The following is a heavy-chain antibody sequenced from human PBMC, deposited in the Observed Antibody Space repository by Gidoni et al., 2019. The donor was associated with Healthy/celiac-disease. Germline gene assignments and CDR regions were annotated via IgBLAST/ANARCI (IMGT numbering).Heavy chain of an antibody. CDR2: INPNSGGT. Sequence: QVQLVQSGAEVKKPGASVKVSCKASGYTFTGYYMHWVRQAPGQGLEWMGWINPNSGGTNYAQKFQGRVTMTRDTSISTAYMELSRLRSDDTAVYYCARGSLSRVGATIFDYWGQGTLVTVSS. CDR3: ARGSLSRVGATIFDY. J-gene: IGHJ4*02. D-gene: IGHD1-26*01. CDR1: GYTFTGYY. V-gene: IGHV1-2*02.